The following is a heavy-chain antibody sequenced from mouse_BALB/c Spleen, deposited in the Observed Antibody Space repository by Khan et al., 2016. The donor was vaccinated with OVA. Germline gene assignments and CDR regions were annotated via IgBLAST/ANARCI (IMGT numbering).Heavy chain of an antibody. CDR2: IWGDGST. J-gene: IGHJ3*01. CDR3: AIIYGSYDWFAY. D-gene: IGHD2-12*01. CDR1: EFSLTNYG. V-gene: IGHV2-3*01. Sequence: QVQLKQSGPGLVAPSQSLSITCTVSEFSLTNYGINWVRQPPGKGLEWLGVIWGDGSTNYHSALISRLSINKDNSKSQVFFILISLQTDDAAAYYYAIIYGSYDWFAYWGQGTLVTVSA.